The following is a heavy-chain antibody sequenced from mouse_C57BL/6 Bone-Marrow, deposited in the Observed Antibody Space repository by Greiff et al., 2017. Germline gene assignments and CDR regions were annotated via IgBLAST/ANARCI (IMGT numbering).Heavy chain of an antibody. D-gene: IGHD1-1*01. V-gene: IGHV2-2*01. CDR3: ARPVVAPLYAMDY. Sequence: QVQLKESGPGLVQPSQSLSITCTVPGFSLTSYGVHWVRQSPGKGLEWLGVIWSGGSTDYNAAFISRLSISKDNSKSQVFFKMNSLQADDTAIYYCARPVVAPLYAMDYWGQGTSVTVSS. CDR2: IWSGGST. J-gene: IGHJ4*01. CDR1: GFSLTSYG.